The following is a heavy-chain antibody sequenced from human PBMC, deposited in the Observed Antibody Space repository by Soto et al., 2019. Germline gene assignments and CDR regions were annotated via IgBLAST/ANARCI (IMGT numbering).Heavy chain of an antibody. CDR3: ARGPYYYDSSGYYFDY. CDR2: INPSGGST. J-gene: IGHJ4*01. D-gene: IGHD3-22*01. V-gene: IGHV1-46*01. CDR1: GYTFTSYY. Sequence: QVQLVQSGAEVKKPGAPVKVSCKASGYTFTSYYMHWVRQAPGQGLEWMGIINPSGGSTSYAQKFQGRVTMTRDTSTSTVYMELSSLRSEDTTVYYCARGPYYYDSSGYYFDYWGHGTLVTVSS.